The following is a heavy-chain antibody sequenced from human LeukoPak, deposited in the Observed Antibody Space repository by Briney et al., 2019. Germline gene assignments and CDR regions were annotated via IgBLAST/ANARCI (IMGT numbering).Heavy chain of an antibody. Sequence: GGSLRLSCVGSGFTFNTYWIHWVRYAPGKGLVWVSRVKEDGRETNYADSVKGRFTLSRDNAKNTVYLQMNNLRAEDTAVYHCARAKPADFDLWGRGTLVTASS. V-gene: IGHV3-74*01. CDR2: VKEDGRET. J-gene: IGHJ2*01. CDR1: GFTFNTYW. CDR3: ARAKPADFDL.